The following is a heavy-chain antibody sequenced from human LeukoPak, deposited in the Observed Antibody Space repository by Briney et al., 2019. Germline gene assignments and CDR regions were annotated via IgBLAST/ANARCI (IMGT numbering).Heavy chain of an antibody. V-gene: IGHV1-2*02. CDR3: AREFYDSSGIKYAFDT. D-gene: IGHD3-22*01. Sequence: GASVKVSCKASGYTFAGYHIHWVRQAPGQGLEWMGCIDPDSGGTKSAQKFQGRLTMTRDTSISTAYMELSRLRSDDTAVYYCAREFYDSSGIKYAFDTWGQGTMITVSS. CDR2: IDPDSGGT. CDR1: GYTFAGYH. J-gene: IGHJ3*02.